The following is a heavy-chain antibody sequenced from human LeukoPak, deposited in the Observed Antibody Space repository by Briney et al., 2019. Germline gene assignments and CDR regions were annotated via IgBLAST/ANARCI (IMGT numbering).Heavy chain of an antibody. Sequence: GGSLSLSCAASGSTFSSYWMHWVRQAPGKGLVWVSRINSDGSSTSYADSVKGRFTISRDNAKNTLYLQMNSLRAEDTAVYYCARVYRGDFIYYMDVWGKGTTVTVSS. CDR3: ARVYRGDFIYYMDV. J-gene: IGHJ6*03. D-gene: IGHD1-26*01. CDR2: INSDGSST. CDR1: GSTFSSYW. V-gene: IGHV3-74*01.